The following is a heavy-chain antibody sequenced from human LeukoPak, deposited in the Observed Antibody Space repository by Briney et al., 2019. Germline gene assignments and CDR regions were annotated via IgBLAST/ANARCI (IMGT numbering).Heavy chain of an antibody. J-gene: IGHJ4*02. D-gene: IGHD3-3*01. CDR1: GFTFSNAW. CDR2: IKSKTDGGIT. V-gene: IGHV3-15*01. Sequence: GGSLRLSCAASGFTFSNAWMSWVRQAPGKGLEWVGRIKSKTDGGITDYAAPVKGRFTISRDDSKNTLYLQMNSLKTEDTAVYYCTTDQYYDFWSGYEYWGQGTLVTVSS. CDR3: TTDQYYDFWSGYEY.